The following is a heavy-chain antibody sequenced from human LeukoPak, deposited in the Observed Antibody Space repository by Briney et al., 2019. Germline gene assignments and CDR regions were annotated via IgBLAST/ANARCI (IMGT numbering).Heavy chain of an antibody. J-gene: IGHJ4*02. CDR3: ASRDCGGDCYYQIDY. CDR2: IYHSGST. D-gene: IGHD2-21*01. V-gene: IGHV4-38-2*02. CDR1: GGSISSGYY. Sequence: SETLSLTCTVSGGSISSGYYWGWIRQPPGKGLEWIGSIYHSGSTYYNPSLKSRVTISVDTSKNQFSLKLSSVTAADTAVYYCASRDCGGDCYYQIDYWGQGTLVTVSS.